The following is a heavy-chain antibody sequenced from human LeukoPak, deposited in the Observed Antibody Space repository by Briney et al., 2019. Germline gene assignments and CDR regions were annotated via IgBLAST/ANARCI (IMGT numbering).Heavy chain of an antibody. J-gene: IGHJ4*02. Sequence: SETLSLTCTVSGYSISSGYYWGWIRQPPGKGLEWIGGIYYSGSTYYNPSLKSRVTISVDTSKNQFSLKLSSVTAADTTVYYGARWSGSYRLFDYWGQGTLVTVSS. CDR1: GYSISSGYY. CDR3: ARWSGSYRLFDY. D-gene: IGHD1-26*01. CDR2: IYYSGST. V-gene: IGHV4-38-2*02.